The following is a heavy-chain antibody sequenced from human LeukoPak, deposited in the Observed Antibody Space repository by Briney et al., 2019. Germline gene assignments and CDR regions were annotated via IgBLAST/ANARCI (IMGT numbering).Heavy chain of an antibody. Sequence: GGSLRLSCAASGFTFSSYAMSWVRQAPGKGLEWVSGITGSSGITNYTDSVKGRFTISRDNSKNTLYLQMNSLRAEDTAVYYCAKGVRGVVRDAFDIWGQGTMVTVSS. CDR1: GFTFSSYA. CDR3: AKGVRGVVRDAFDI. V-gene: IGHV3-23*01. D-gene: IGHD3-10*01. CDR2: ITGSSGIT. J-gene: IGHJ3*02.